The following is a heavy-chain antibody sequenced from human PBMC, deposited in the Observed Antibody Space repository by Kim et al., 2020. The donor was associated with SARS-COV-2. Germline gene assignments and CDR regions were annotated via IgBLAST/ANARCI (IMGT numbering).Heavy chain of an antibody. D-gene: IGHD3-10*01. J-gene: IGHJ4*02. CDR2: IKQDGSEK. Sequence: GGSLRLSCAASGFTFSSYWMSWVRQAPGKGLEWVANIKQDGSEKYYVDSVKGRFTISRDNAKNSLYLQMNSLRAEDTAVYYCASHLRGSWMYYNFYYFDYWGQGTLVTVSS. V-gene: IGHV3-7*03. CDR1: GFTFSSYW. CDR3: ASHLRGSWMYYNFYYFDY.